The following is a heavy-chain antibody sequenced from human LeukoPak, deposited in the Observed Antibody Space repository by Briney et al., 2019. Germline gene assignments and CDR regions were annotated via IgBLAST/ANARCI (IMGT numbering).Heavy chain of an antibody. V-gene: IGHV4-34*01. CDR2: INHSGST. D-gene: IGHD6-19*01. CDR1: GGSFSGYY. Sequence: SETLSLTCAVYGGSFSGYYWSWIRQPPGKGLEWIGEINHSGSTNYNPSLKSRVTISVDTSKNQFSLRLSSVTATDTAVYYCARDARGWRQFDYWGQGTLVTVSS. J-gene: IGHJ4*02. CDR3: ARDARGWRQFDY.